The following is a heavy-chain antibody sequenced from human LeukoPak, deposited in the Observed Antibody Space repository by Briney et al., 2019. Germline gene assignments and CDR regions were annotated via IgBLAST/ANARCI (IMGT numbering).Heavy chain of an antibody. D-gene: IGHD3-10*01. CDR2: ISSSGGST. V-gene: IGHV3-23*01. CDR3: AKDAQYYYGSGTYFDY. Sequence: GGSLRLSCAASGFTFSSYAMSWVRQAPGKGLEWVSAISSSGGSTYYADSVKGRFTISRDNSKNTLYLQMNSLRAGDTAVYYCAKDAQYYYGSGTYFDYWGQGTLVTVSS. J-gene: IGHJ4*02. CDR1: GFTFSSYA.